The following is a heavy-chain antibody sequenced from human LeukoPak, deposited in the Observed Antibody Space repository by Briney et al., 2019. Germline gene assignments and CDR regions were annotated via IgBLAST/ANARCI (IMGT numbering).Heavy chain of an antibody. D-gene: IGHD3-10*01. J-gene: IGHJ4*02. CDR3: ARDTYYYGSGREYRHFDY. V-gene: IGHV3-30*04. Sequence: GRSLRLSCAASGFTFSSYAMHWVCQAPGKGLEWVAVISYDGSNKYYADSVKGRFTISRDNSKNTLYLQMNSLRAEDTAVYYCARDTYYYGSGREYRHFDYWGQGTLVTVSS. CDR2: ISYDGSNK. CDR1: GFTFSSYA.